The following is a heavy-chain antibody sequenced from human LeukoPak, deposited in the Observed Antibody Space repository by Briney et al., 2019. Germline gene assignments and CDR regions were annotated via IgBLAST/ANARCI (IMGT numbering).Heavy chain of an antibody. Sequence: GGSLRLSCAASGFNFSSYAMNWVRQAPGKGLEWVSSISTSSSYIYYADSVKGRFTISRDNAKNSLYLQMNSLRDEDTAVYYCARDSYYYDSSGYYFPGGFDYWGQGTLVTVSS. D-gene: IGHD3-22*01. CDR3: ARDSYYYDSSGYYFPGGFDY. V-gene: IGHV3-21*01. CDR1: GFNFSSYA. CDR2: ISTSSSYI. J-gene: IGHJ4*02.